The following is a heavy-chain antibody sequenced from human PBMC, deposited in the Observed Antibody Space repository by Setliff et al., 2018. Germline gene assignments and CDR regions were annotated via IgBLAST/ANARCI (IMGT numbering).Heavy chain of an antibody. CDR2: VYYSGNT. V-gene: IGHV4-39*07. CDR3: AREQWLDPPGYYYMDV. J-gene: IGHJ6*03. Sequence: SETLSLTCTVSGGSISTTDYYWGWIRQPPGKGLEWIGCVYYSGNTYYSPSLKSRVTMFVDTSKNKFSLKLNSVTAADMAVYYCAREQWLDPPGYYYMDVWAKGTTVTVSS. D-gene: IGHD6-19*01. CDR1: GGSISTTDYY.